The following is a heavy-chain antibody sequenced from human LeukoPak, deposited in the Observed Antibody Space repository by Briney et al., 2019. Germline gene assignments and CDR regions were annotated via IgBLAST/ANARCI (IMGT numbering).Heavy chain of an antibody. CDR1: GFTFSSYA. J-gene: IGHJ4*02. D-gene: IGHD6-13*01. V-gene: IGHV3-30-3*01. CDR3: AREDSSSWVFDY. CDR2: ISYDGSNK. Sequence: GGSLRLSCAASGFTFSSYAMHWVRQAPGKGLEWVAVISYDGSNKYYADSVKGRFTISRDNSKNTLYLQMNNLRAEDTAVYYCAREDSSSWVFDYWGQGTLVTVSS.